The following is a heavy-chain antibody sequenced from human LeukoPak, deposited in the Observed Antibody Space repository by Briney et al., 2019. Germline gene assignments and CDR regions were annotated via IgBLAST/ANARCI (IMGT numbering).Heavy chain of an antibody. V-gene: IGHV4-59*12. Sequence: MASETLSLTCTVSGGSISSYYWSWIRQPPGKGLEWIGYIYYSGSTNYNPSLRSRVTMSVDTSKNQFSLKLSSVSAADTAVYYCARVWVTIFGVVIHYFDYWGQGTLVTVSS. CDR3: ARVWVTIFGVVIHYFDY. J-gene: IGHJ4*02. D-gene: IGHD3-3*01. CDR1: GGSISSYY. CDR2: IYYSGST.